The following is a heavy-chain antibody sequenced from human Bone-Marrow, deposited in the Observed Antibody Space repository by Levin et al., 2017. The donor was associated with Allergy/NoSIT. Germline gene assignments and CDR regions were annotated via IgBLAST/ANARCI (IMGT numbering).Heavy chain of an antibody. CDR2: ISYDGSNK. Sequence: PGGSLRLSCAASGFTFSSYAMHWVRQAPGKGLEWVAVISYDGSNKYYADSVKGRFTISRDNSKNTLYLQMNSLRAEDTAVYYCARDRYSSSWLGLFDYWGQGTLVTVSS. CDR1: GFTFSSYA. D-gene: IGHD6-13*01. V-gene: IGHV3-30-3*01. CDR3: ARDRYSSSWLGLFDY. J-gene: IGHJ4*02.